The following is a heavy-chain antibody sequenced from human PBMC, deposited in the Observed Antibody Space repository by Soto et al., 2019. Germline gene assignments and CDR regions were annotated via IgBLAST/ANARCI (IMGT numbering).Heavy chain of an antibody. CDR2: ISAYNGNT. CDR3: ARVNEGYCSSTSCYHSEY. CDR1: GYTFTSYG. V-gene: IGHV1-18*01. J-gene: IGHJ4*02. D-gene: IGHD2-2*01. Sequence: ASVKVSCKASGYTFTSYGISWVRQAPGQGLEWMGWISAYNGNTNYAQKLQGRVTMTTDTSTSTAYMELRSLRYDDTAVNYCARVNEGYCSSTSCYHSEYWVQGAMVTVSS.